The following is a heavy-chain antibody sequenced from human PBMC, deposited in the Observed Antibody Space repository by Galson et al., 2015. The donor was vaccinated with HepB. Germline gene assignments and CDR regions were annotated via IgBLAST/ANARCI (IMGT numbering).Heavy chain of an antibody. Sequence: SLRLSCAASGFTFSSYSMDWVRQAPGKGLEWVSYISGTGSTIYYADSVEGRFTISRDSARNSLFLQMNSLSDEDTAVYFCVRGHRSTSYYYDGMDAWGRGTTVTVSS. CDR3: VRGHRSTSYYYDGMDA. CDR2: ISGTGSTI. CDR1: GFTFSSYS. V-gene: IGHV3-48*02. J-gene: IGHJ6*02. D-gene: IGHD1-26*01.